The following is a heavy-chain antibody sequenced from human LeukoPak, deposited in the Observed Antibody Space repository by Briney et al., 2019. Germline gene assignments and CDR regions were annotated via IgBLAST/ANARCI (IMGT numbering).Heavy chain of an antibody. Sequence: SETLSLTCNVSGDSIINAGNYWTWIRQHPGKGLEWIGYIYYSGNTYYNPSLKSRVIMSIDTSKNQFSLTLNSLTAADTAMYYCAREKGNDALDIWGQGTMVTVSS. V-gene: IGHV4-31*03. CDR3: AREKGNDALDI. CDR1: GDSIINAGNY. J-gene: IGHJ3*02. CDR2: IYYSGNT.